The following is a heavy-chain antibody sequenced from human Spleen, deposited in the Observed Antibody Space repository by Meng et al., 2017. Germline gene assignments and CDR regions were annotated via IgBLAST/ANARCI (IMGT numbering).Heavy chain of an antibody. V-gene: IGHV3-9*01. D-gene: IGHD6-19*01. CDR1: GFTFDDHA. CDR2: ISWNSGTI. Sequence: GGSLRLSCAASGFTFDDHAMHWVRQAPGKGLEWVSGISWNSGTIGYADSVRGRFTISRDNAKNSLYLQMNSLRPEDTALYYCAKDIDMVAGTHDAFDIWGQGTMVTVSS. CDR3: AKDIDMVAGTHDAFDI. J-gene: IGHJ3*02.